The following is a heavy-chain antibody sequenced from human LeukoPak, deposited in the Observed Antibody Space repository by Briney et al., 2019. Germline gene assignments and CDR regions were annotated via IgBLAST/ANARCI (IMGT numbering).Heavy chain of an antibody. D-gene: IGHD2-8*02. CDR2: INSDGSRT. V-gene: IGHV3-74*01. J-gene: IGHJ5*02. Sequence: GRSLRLSCAASGFTFDDYAMHWVRQAPGKGLVWVSRINSDGSRTNYADSVKGRFTISRDNAKNTLYLQMSSLRAEDTAVYYCARVLTGSWDWFDPWGQGTLVTVSS. CDR1: GFTFDDYA. CDR3: ARVLTGSWDWFDP.